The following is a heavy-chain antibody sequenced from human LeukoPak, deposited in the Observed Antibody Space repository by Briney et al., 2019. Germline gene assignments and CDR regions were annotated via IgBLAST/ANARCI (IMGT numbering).Heavy chain of an antibody. CDR1: GFTFSSYG. CDR2: IRYDGSNK. V-gene: IGHV3-30*02. Sequence: GSLRLSCAASGFTFSSYGMHWVRQAPGKGLEWVAFIRYDGSNKYYADSVKGRFTISRDNSKNTLYLQMNSLRAEDTAVYYCAKVSLSRAINYYYYYMDVWGKGTTVTVSS. CDR3: AKVSLSRAINYYYYYMDV. J-gene: IGHJ6*03.